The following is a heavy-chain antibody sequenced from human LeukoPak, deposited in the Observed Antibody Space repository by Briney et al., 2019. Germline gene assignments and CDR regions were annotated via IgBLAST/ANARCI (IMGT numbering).Heavy chain of an antibody. Sequence: SETLSLTRTVSGGSISSYYWSWIRQPPGKGLEWIGYIYYSGSTNYNPSLKSRVTISLDTSKSQFSLKLSSVTAADTAVYYCARDGDSYGYAYWGQGTLVTVSS. D-gene: IGHD5-18*01. CDR3: ARDGDSYGYAY. J-gene: IGHJ4*02. V-gene: IGHV4-59*01. CDR2: IYYSGST. CDR1: GGSISSYY.